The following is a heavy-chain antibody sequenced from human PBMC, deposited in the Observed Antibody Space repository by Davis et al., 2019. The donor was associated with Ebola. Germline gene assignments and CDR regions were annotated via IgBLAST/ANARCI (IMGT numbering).Heavy chain of an antibody. CDR2: INSDGSST. D-gene: IGHD3-22*01. V-gene: IGHV3-74*01. CDR3: ARDMAHDSSGYLLINAFDI. J-gene: IGHJ3*02. CDR1: GFTFSSDW. Sequence: HTGGSLRLSCAASGFTFSSDWMHWVRQAPGKGLVWVSRINSDGSSTRYGDSVKGRFTISRDNAKNTLYLQMNSLRAEDTAVYYCARDMAHDSSGYLLINAFDIWGQGTMVTVSS.